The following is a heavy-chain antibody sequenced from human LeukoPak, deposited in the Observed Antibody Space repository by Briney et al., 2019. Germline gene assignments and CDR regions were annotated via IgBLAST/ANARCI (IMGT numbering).Heavy chain of an antibody. CDR3: ARLIAASSYFDY. CDR1: GGSISSGDYY. CDR2: IDWDDDK. J-gene: IGHJ4*02. Sequence: TLSLTCTVSGGSISSGDYYWSWIRQPPGKALEWLARIDWDDDKYYSTSLRTRVSISKDTSKEQVVLTMTNMDPGDTATYYCARLIAASSYFDYWGQGMLVTVSS. V-gene: IGHV2-70*11. D-gene: IGHD6-13*01.